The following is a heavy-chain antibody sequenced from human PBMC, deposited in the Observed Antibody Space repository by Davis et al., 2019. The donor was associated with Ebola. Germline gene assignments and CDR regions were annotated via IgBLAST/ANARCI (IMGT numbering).Heavy chain of an antibody. Sequence: GSLRLSCAVYGGSFSGYYWSWIRQPPGKGLEWIGEINHSGSTNYNPSLKSRVTISVDTSKNQFSLKLSSVTAADTAVYYCAREGPGGYSSSTKVGWFDPWGQGTLVTVSS. CDR1: GGSFSGYY. J-gene: IGHJ5*02. CDR3: AREGPGGYSSSTKVGWFDP. CDR2: INHSGST. D-gene: IGHD6-13*01. V-gene: IGHV4-34*01.